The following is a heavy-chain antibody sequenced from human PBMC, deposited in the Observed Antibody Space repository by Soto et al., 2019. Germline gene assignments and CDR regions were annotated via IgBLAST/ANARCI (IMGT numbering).Heavy chain of an antibody. Sequence: SLRLSCAASGFTFSSYGMHWVRQAPGKGLEWVAVISYDGSNKYYADSVKGRFTISRDNSKNTLYLQMNSLRAEDTAVYYCANLAAQDYFDYWGQGTLVTVSS. D-gene: IGHD6-6*01. CDR3: ANLAAQDYFDY. J-gene: IGHJ4*02. CDR2: ISYDGSNK. CDR1: GFTFSSYG. V-gene: IGHV3-30*18.